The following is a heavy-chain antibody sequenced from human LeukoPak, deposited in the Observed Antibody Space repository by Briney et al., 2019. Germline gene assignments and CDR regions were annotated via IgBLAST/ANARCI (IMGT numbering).Heavy chain of an antibody. Sequence: GGSLRLSCAASGFTFSSYAMSWVRQAPGKGLEWVSAISGGGGSTYYADSVKGRFTISRDNSKNTLYLQMNSLRAEDTAEYYCATSSSYFYDTSGYYTYWGQGTLVTVSS. V-gene: IGHV3-23*01. CDR3: ATSSSYFYDTSGYYTY. J-gene: IGHJ4*02. CDR1: GFTFSSYA. CDR2: ISGGGGST. D-gene: IGHD3-22*01.